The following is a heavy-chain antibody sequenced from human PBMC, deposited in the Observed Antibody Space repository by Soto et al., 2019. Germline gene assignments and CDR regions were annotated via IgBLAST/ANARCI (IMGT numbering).Heavy chain of an antibody. CDR2: IYPGDSDT. CDR3: AASIYYYGMDV. CDR1: GYTFTNYW. Sequence: AESLKISCKGSGYTFTNYWIGWVRQMPGKGLEWMGIIYPGDSDTKYNPSFQGQVTISADKSITTTYLRWTSLKASDTAIYYCAASIYYYGMDVWGQGTTVTVSS. J-gene: IGHJ6*02. V-gene: IGHV5-51*01.